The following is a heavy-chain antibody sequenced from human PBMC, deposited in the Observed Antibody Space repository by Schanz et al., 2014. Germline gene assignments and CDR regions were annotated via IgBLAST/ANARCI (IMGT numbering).Heavy chain of an antibody. V-gene: IGHV3-74*01. CDR1: GFTFSSYW. J-gene: IGHJ3*02. CDR3: ARKMKVGVYGGKGHDSLDI. D-gene: IGHD3-22*01. CDR2: INSVGSNT. Sequence: EVQLVESGGGLVQPGGSLRLSCAASGFTFSSYWMHWVRHVPGKGLVWVSRINSVGSNTDYADSVTGRFTISRDNAKNTLYLQMNTLRAEDTAVYYCARKMKVGVYGGKGHDSLDIWGQGTMVTVSS.